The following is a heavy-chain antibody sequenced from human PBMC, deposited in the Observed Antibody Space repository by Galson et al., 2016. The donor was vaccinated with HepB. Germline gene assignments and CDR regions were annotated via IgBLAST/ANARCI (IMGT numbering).Heavy chain of an antibody. CDR3: AQEVGWLRFAFGS. CDR1: GFALSSFN. D-gene: IGHD5-12*01. CDR2: ISSSRNTI. Sequence: SLRLSCAASGFALSSFNMNWVRQTPGKRLEWISYISSSRNTIDYADSVKGRFTISRDDAKNSLYLQMNNLSVGDTAIYHCAQEVGWLRFAFGSWGQGTLVTVSS. V-gene: IGHV3-48*01. J-gene: IGHJ5*01.